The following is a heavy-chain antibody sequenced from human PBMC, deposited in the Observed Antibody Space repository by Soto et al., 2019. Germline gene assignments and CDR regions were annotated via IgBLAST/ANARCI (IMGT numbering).Heavy chain of an antibody. D-gene: IGHD5-12*01. CDR1: GGSIGGSNW. J-gene: IGHJ6*02. V-gene: IGHV4-4*02. CDR3: ARXLVATSLTPNYVYYGMAV. Sequence: PSETLSLTCAVSGGSIGGSNWWSWVRQPPGKGLEWIGEIYHSGSTNYNPSLKSRVTISVEKSNNQFSLKLSSVTAADTAVYYWARXLVATSLTPNYVYYGMAVWGQGTTVTVPS. CDR2: IYHSGST.